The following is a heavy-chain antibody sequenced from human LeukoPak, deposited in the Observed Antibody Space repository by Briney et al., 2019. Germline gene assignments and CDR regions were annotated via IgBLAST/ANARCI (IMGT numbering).Heavy chain of an antibody. CDR1: GFTFSSYG. D-gene: IGHD6-13*01. Sequence: GGSLRLSCAASGFTFSSYGMHWVRQAPGKGLEWVSAINDNGGSTYYADSVKGRFTISRDNSKNTLYVQMNSLRVEDTAVYYCVKGSAAARPYYFDYWGQGTLVTVSS. J-gene: IGHJ4*02. CDR2: INDNGGST. CDR3: VKGSAAARPYYFDY. V-gene: IGHV3-23*01.